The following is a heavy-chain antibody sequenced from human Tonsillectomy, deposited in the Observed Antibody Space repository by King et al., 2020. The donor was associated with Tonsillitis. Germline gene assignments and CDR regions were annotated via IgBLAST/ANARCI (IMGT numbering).Heavy chain of an antibody. CDR2: INSDGSTT. D-gene: IGHD1-26*01. CDR3: ARVLVGTTGYGMDV. Sequence: VQLVESGGGLVQPGGSLRLSCEASGFTFTSYWMHWVRQATGKGLVWVSHINSDGSTTRYADSVKGRFTISRDNARNTLYLQMNSLRAGDTAVYYCARVLVGTTGYGMDVWGQGTTVTVSS. CDR1: GFTFTSYW. V-gene: IGHV3-74*01. J-gene: IGHJ6*02.